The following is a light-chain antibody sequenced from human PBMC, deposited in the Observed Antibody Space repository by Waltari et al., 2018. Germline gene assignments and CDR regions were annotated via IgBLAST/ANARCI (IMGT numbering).Light chain of an antibody. V-gene: IGKV3-20*01. Sequence: EIVLTQSPGTLSLSPGERATLSCRASQSVSRSLAWYQQKPGQAPRLLIHGASSRATGIPDRFSGGGSGTDFSLTISRLEPEDFAVYYCQHYLRLPATFGQGTKVEIK. J-gene: IGKJ1*01. CDR2: GAS. CDR3: QHYLRLPAT. CDR1: QSVSRS.